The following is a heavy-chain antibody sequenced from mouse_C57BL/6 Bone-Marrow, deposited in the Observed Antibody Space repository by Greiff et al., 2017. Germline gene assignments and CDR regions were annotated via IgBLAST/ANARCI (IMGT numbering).Heavy chain of an antibody. CDR1: GYTFTSYW. Sequence: QVQLQQPGAELVKPGASVKLSCKASGYTFTSYWMHWVKQRPGRGLEWIGRIDPNSGGTKYNEKFKSKDTVTVDKPSSTDYMQLSSLTSEDSAIYYCARSKGIYYYVPFAYWGQGTLVTVSA. D-gene: IGHD1-1*01. CDR3: ARSKGIYYYVPFAY. J-gene: IGHJ3*01. V-gene: IGHV1-72*01. CDR2: IDPNSGGT.